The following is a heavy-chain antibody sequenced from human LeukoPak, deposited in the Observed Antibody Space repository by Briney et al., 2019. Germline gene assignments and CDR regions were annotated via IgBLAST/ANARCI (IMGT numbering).Heavy chain of an antibody. CDR2: IIPILGIA. J-gene: IGHJ4*02. CDR1: GGTFSSYA. CDR3: ARNRDYYDSSGYLDY. Sequence: GASVKVSCKASGGTFSSYAISWVRQAPGQGIEWMGRIIPILGIANYAQKFQGRVTITADKSTSTAYVELSSLRSEDTAVYYCARNRDYYDSSGYLDYWGQGTLVTVSS. V-gene: IGHV1-69*04. D-gene: IGHD3-22*01.